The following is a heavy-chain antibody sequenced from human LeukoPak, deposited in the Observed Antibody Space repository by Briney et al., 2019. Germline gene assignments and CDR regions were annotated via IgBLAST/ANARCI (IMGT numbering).Heavy chain of an antibody. CDR1: GFTFYDYG. J-gene: IGHJ4*02. CDR2: SNWNGASK. V-gene: IGHV3-20*04. CDR3: VRDAGGVFDY. Sequence: GGSLRLSCAASGFTFYDYGMSWVRHAPGKGLEWVSGSNWNGASKGYADSVKGRFTISRDNAKKSVYLQMNSLRAEDTALYYCVRDAGGVFDYWGQGTLVTVSS. D-gene: IGHD3-10*01.